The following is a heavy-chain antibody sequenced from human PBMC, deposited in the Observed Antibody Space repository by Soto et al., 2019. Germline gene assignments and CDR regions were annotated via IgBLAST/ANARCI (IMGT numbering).Heavy chain of an antibody. Sequence: GGSLRLSCAASGFSLSDYWMHWVRQVPGKGLLWVSRISVDGRDTAYADSVKGRFTISRDNAKNTLYLQMNSLRAEDTAVYYCARVRQWLPRPDYYYYGMDVWGQGTTVTVSS. V-gene: IGHV3-74*03. CDR3: ARVRQWLPRPDYYYYGMDV. D-gene: IGHD6-19*01. CDR2: ISVDGRDT. J-gene: IGHJ6*02. CDR1: GFSLSDYW.